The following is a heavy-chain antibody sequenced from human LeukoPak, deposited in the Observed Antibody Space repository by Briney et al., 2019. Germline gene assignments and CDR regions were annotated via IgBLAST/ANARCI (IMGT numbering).Heavy chain of an antibody. CDR3: ATEPTRTPYYYMDV. CDR1: GGSISSYY. CDR2: ISSSGSV. V-gene: IGHV4-4*07. Sequence: SETLSLTCNVSGGSISSYYWNWIRQPAGKGLEWIGRISSSGSVNYNPSLKSRVTLSVDTSKKQLSLTLNSVTAADTAVFYCATEPTRTPYYYMDVWGTGTTVIVSS. D-gene: IGHD1-1*01. J-gene: IGHJ6*03.